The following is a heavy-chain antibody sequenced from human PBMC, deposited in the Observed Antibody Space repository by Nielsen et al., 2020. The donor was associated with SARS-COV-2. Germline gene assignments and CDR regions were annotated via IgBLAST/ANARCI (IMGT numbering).Heavy chain of an antibody. Sequence: GGSLRLSCAASGFTFSSYAMSWVRQAPGKGLEWVSTISTSGGGTYYADSVKGRFTISRDNSKSTLYLQMNSLRAEDTAVYYCAKWVQLDLGYYYHGMDVWGQGTTVTVSS. CDR3: AKWVQLDLGYYYHGMDV. CDR2: ISTSGGGT. V-gene: IGHV3-23*01. D-gene: IGHD6-6*01. CDR1: GFTFSSYA. J-gene: IGHJ6*02.